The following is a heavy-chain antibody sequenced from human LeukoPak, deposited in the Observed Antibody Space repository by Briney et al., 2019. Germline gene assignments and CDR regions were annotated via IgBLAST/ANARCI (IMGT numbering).Heavy chain of an antibody. D-gene: IGHD1-26*01. J-gene: IGHJ4*02. Sequence: SETLSLTCAVDGGSFSGYYWSWVRQHPGKGMEWIGEINHRGSTNHNPSLKSRVTLSVDTSKHQFSLKLTSVTAADAALYYCASSVGSTDYWGQGTLVTVSS. CDR2: INHRGST. CDR1: GGSFSGYY. CDR3: ASSVGSTDY. V-gene: IGHV4-34*01.